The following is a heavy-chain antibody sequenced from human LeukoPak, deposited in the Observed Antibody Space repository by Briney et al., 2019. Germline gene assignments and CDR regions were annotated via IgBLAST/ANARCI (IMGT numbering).Heavy chain of an antibody. D-gene: IGHD3-10*01. Sequence: SETLSLTCTVSGGSISSYYWSWIRQPPGKGLEWIGYIYTSGSTNYNPSLKSRVTISVDTSKNQFSLKLSSVTAADTAVYYCARGSTGRRGVRGVIPQNWFDPWGQGTLVTVSS. CDR2: IYTSGST. CDR3: ARGSTGRRGVRGVIPQNWFDP. V-gene: IGHV4-4*09. J-gene: IGHJ5*02. CDR1: GGSISSYY.